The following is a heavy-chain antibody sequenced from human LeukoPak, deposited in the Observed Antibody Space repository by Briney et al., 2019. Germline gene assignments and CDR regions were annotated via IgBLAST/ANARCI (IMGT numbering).Heavy chain of an antibody. J-gene: IGHJ4*02. CDR1: GGSFSGYY. CDR3: ARGVIAARFVY. Sequence: KPSETLSLTCAGYGGSFSGYYWSWIRQPPGKGLEWIGEINRSGSTNYNPSLKSRVTISVDTSKNQFSLKLSSVTAADTAVYYCARGVIAARFVYWGQGTLVTVSS. V-gene: IGHV4-34*01. CDR2: INRSGST. D-gene: IGHD6-6*01.